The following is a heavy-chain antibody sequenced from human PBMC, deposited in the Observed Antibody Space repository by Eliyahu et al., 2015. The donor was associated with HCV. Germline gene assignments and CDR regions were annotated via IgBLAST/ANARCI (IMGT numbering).Heavy chain of an antibody. V-gene: IGHV1-46*01. J-gene: IGHJ4*02. CDR2: INPSGGST. CDR1: GYSFSSYX. Sequence: QVRLVQFGAEVQKPGDSVKITCXXSGYSFSSYXIHWVRQAPGQGLEWMGVINPSGGSTNXEQKFQGRVTMTRDTSTSTVYMELSSLRSEDTAVYYCVRDGYSDDDLFDYWGQGTLVTVSS. CDR3: VRDGYSDDDLFDY. D-gene: IGHD5-12*01.